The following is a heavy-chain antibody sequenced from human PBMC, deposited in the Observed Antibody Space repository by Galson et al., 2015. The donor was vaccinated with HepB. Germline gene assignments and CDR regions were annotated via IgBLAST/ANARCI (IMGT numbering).Heavy chain of an antibody. CDR1: GFNFRGYA. D-gene: IGHD3-22*01. Sequence: LRLSCAASGFNFRGYAMHWVRQAPGKGLEWVAAISYDGRDKNYINSVKGRFSISRDNSKNTLYVDMDSLRVEETAVYYCAKGSGMIGDRYLDYWGPGTLVTVSS. V-gene: IGHV3-30*18. CDR3: AKGSGMIGDRYLDY. CDR2: ISYDGRDK. J-gene: IGHJ4*02.